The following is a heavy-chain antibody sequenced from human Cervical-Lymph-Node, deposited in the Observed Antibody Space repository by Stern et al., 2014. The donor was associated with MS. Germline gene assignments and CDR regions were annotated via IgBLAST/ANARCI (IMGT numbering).Heavy chain of an antibody. CDR2: IYPGDSET. CDR1: GYRFTNNW. Sequence: EVQLVQSGAEVRKPGESLRISCEVSGYRFTNNWIGWVRQVTGEGLEWIGIIYPGDSETRYSPSFHGQVTILVDKSNSITYLQWSSLKASDTVIYYCARRGHGYMGIDYWGQGTLVTVSS. V-gene: IGHV5-51*03. J-gene: IGHJ4*02. D-gene: IGHD1-1*01. CDR3: ARRGHGYMGIDY.